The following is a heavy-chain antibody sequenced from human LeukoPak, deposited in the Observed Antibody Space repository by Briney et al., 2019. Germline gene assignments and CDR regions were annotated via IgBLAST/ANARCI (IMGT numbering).Heavy chain of an antibody. CDR2: IYYSWST. V-gene: IGHV4-39*01. Sequence: SETLSLTSTVSGGSISSSSYYWGWIRQPAGKGLEWIGSIYYSWSTYYNPSLKSRVTISVDTSKNQFSLRLSSVTAADTAVYYCARHATESTIFGVAIPNNWFDPWGQGTLVTVSS. D-gene: IGHD3-3*01. CDR1: GGSISSSSYY. CDR3: ARHATESTIFGVAIPNNWFDP. J-gene: IGHJ5*02.